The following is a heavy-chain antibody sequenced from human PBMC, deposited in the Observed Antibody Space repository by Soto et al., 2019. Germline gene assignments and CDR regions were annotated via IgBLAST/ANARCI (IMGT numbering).Heavy chain of an antibody. CDR3: ASDEPGDPYYYYYGMDV. J-gene: IGHJ6*02. D-gene: IGHD7-27*01. CDR2: ILPIFGTT. V-gene: IGHV1-69*01. Sequence: QVQLVQSGAEVKKPGSSVKVSCKASGGTFNTYNINWVRQAPGQGLEWMGGILPIFGTTNYAQRFQGRVTITADDATSTAYMELSSLRSEDTAVYYCASDEPGDPYYYYYGMDVWGQGTTVTVTS. CDR1: GGTFNTYN.